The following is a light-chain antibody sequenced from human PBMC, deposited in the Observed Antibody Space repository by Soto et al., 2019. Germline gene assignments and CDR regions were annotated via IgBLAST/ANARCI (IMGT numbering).Light chain of an antibody. CDR3: QQSFGTPRT. Sequence: DIEMTQSVSSLSASVRDRVTITCLASQTISTYLNWYQQKPGKAPKLLISAASSLQSGVPSRFSGSGSGTDFTLTISSLQPEDFATYYCQQSFGTPRTFGQGTKVDIK. V-gene: IGKV1-39*01. J-gene: IGKJ1*01. CDR1: QTISTY. CDR2: AAS.